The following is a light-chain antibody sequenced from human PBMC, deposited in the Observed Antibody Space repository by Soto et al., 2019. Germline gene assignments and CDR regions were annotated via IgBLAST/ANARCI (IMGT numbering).Light chain of an antibody. V-gene: IGKV4-1*01. J-gene: IGKJ1*01. CDR2: WES. CDR3: QQYYSTPWT. Sequence: VMTQSPDSLAVSLGERATINCKSSQSVLSRSNNKNYLAWYQKKPGQPPKLIIHWESTRDSGVPDRFSGSGSGIDFTLTISRLQAEDVAVYYCQQYYSTPWTFGQATKVDIK. CDR1: QSVLSRSNNKNY.